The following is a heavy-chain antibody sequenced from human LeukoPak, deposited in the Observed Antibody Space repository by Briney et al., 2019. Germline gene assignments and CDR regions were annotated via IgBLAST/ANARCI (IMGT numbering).Heavy chain of an antibody. J-gene: IGHJ5*02. Sequence: GASVKVSCKASGYTFTSYGISWVRQAPGQGLEWMGWINPNSGGTNYAQKFQGRVTITTDESTSTAYMELSSLRSEDTAVYYCARAPGVSSSGGLTGRKYNWFDPWGQGTLVTVSS. D-gene: IGHD6-6*01. CDR2: INPNSGGT. CDR3: ARAPGVSSSGGLTGRKYNWFDP. CDR1: GYTFTSYG. V-gene: IGHV1-18*01.